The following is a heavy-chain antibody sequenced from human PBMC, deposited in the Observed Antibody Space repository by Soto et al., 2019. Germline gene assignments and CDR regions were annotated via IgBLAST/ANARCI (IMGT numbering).Heavy chain of an antibody. CDR1: GGSISSSSHY. Sequence: QLQLQESGPGLVKPSETLSLTCTVSGGSISSSSHYWGWIRQPPGEGLEWIGSVYYSGSTYYNPSLKSRVSVLVGTSRNQFSLKLRSVTAADTAVYYCARQNTVAGIHYYYGMDVWGQGTTVTVSS. D-gene: IGHD6-19*01. V-gene: IGHV4-39*01. J-gene: IGHJ6*02. CDR3: ARQNTVAGIHYYYGMDV. CDR2: VYYSGST.